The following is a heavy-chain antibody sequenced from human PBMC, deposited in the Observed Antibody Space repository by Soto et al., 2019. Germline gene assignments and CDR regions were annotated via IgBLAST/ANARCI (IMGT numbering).Heavy chain of an antibody. CDR1: GFTFSSYS. Sequence: EVQLVESGGGLVKPGGSLRLSCAASGFTFSSYSMNWVRQAPGKGLEWVSSISSSSSYIYYADSVKGRFTISRDNAKNSLYLQMNSLRAEDTAVYYCARDDSPNIVVVPAAIDYWGQGTLVTVSS. CDR3: ARDDSPNIVVVPAAIDY. V-gene: IGHV3-21*01. J-gene: IGHJ4*02. CDR2: ISSSSSYI. D-gene: IGHD2-2*01.